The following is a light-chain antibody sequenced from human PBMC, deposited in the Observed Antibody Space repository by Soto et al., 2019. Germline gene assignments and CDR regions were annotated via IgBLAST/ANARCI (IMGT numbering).Light chain of an antibody. Sequence: DIPLAQSPSSLSASVGDRVTITCRARQGINNYLNWYQQKPGNAPKLLVYAASTLQDGVPSRFSSSGSGTDFSLTISRMEPEYFAGDYCHQSYNCWLTVGGGTNVEI. CDR2: AAS. V-gene: IGKV1-39*01. CDR3: HQSYNCWLT. J-gene: IGKJ4*02. CDR1: QGINNY.